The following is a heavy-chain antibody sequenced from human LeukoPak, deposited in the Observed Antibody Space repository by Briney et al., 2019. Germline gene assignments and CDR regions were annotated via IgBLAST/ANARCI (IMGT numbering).Heavy chain of an antibody. V-gene: IGHV4-38-2*01. CDR1: GYSISSGYY. J-gene: IGHJ4*02. CDR3: ASLGRWLHRVDY. CDR2: IYHSGST. Sequence: SETLSLTCAVSGYSISSGYYWGWIRQPPGKGLEWSGSIYHSGSTYYNPSLKSRVTISVDTSQNQSYLKLSSVSAADTVVYYCASLGRWLHRVDYWGQGTLVTV. D-gene: IGHD5-24*01.